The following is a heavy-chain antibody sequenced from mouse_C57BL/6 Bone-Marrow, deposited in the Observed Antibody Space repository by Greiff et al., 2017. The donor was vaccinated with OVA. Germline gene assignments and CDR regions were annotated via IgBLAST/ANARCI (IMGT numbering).Heavy chain of an antibody. Sequence: VQLQQPGAELVMPGASVKLSCKASGYTFTSYWMHWVKQRPGQGLEWIGEIDPSDSYTNYNQKFKGKSTLTVDKSSSTAYMQLSSLTSEDSAVYYCATPITTVRYWYFDVWGTGTTVTVSS. V-gene: IGHV1-69*01. D-gene: IGHD1-1*01. CDR3: ATPITTVRYWYFDV. CDR1: GYTFTSYW. J-gene: IGHJ1*03. CDR2: IDPSDSYT.